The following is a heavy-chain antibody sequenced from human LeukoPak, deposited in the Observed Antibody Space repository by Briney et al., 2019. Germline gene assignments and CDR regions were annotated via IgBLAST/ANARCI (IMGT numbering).Heavy chain of an antibody. CDR2: ISGSGGST. J-gene: IGHJ4*02. CDR1: GFTFSSYS. D-gene: IGHD6-19*01. Sequence: ESGGSLRLSCAASGFTFSSYSMNWVRQAPGKGLEWVSAISGSGGSTYYADSVKGRFTISRDNSKNTLYLQMNSLRAEDTAVYYCAKEPSKQVAGHFDYWGQGTLVTVSS. CDR3: AKEPSKQVAGHFDY. V-gene: IGHV3-23*01.